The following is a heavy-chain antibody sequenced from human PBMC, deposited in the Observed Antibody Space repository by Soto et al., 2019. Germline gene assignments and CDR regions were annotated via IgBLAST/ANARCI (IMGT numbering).Heavy chain of an antibody. Sequence: QVRLVQSGAEVKKPGASVKVTCKPSGYTFTDAYIHWVRQAPGQGLEWLGWINPKNGGTNYAQKFQGRVTMTRDTSSNTAFMELSSLNSNDTAVYYCAREEGTELDFWGQGTLVTVSS. D-gene: IGHD1-7*01. CDR3: AREEGTELDF. V-gene: IGHV1-2*02. J-gene: IGHJ4*02. CDR2: INPKNGGT. CDR1: GYTFTDAY.